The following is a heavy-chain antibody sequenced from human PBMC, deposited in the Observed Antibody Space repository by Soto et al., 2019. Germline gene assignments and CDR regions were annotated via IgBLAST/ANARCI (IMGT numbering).Heavy chain of an antibody. D-gene: IGHD1-1*01. Sequence: QVQLVESGGGVVQPGSSLRLSCEGSGFSFRTYGMHWVRQAPGKGLEWVTLISYDGSDKFYADSVKGRFTISRDNSKNTLSLQMNSLRSEDTAIYFCAKDIRRRQKEPSYTWFDPWGQGTLVTVSS. CDR1: GFSFRTYG. V-gene: IGHV3-30*18. J-gene: IGHJ5*02. CDR3: AKDIRRRQKEPSYTWFDP. CDR2: ISYDGSDK.